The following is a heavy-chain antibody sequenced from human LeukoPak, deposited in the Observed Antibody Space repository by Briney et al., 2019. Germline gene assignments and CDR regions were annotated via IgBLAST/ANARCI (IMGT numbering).Heavy chain of an antibody. CDR1: GITFSSYW. CDR2: IKSDGTNT. J-gene: IGHJ3*01. CDR3: ARSPRVYDSSGHLHDAFDL. D-gene: IGHD3-22*01. Sequence: PGGSLRLSCAASGITFSSYWMHWVRQVPGKGLEWLSYIKSDGTNTGYAHPVKGRFTVSRDNAKNTLYLEMNSLGGEDTAVYYCARSPRVYDSSGHLHDAFDLWGQGTMVTVSS. V-gene: IGHV3-74*01.